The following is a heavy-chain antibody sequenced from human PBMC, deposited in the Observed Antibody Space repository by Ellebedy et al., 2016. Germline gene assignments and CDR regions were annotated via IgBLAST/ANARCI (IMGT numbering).Heavy chain of an antibody. Sequence: ASVKVSXKASGYTFTSSGITWVRQAPVQGLEWMGWISTSNGDTNYAQKLQGRVTMTTDPSTSTAYMELRSLRSDDTAVYYCARGNHYYDSSGYHDWGQGTLVTVSS. V-gene: IGHV1-18*01. J-gene: IGHJ4*02. D-gene: IGHD3-22*01. CDR1: GYTFTSSG. CDR2: ISTSNGDT. CDR3: ARGNHYYDSSGYHD.